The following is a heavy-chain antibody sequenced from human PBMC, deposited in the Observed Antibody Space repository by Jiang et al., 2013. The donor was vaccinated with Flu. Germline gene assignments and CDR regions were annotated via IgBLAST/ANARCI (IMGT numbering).Heavy chain of an antibody. CDR1: GFIFSTYW. J-gene: IGHJ6*02. D-gene: IGHD6-13*01. CDR2: IKQDGSEK. V-gene: IGHV3-7*01. CDR3: ARDVPLAYYGMDV. Sequence: QLVESGGGLVQPGGSLRLSCAASGFIFSTYWMSWVRQAPGKGLEWVANIKQDGSEKYYVDSVKGRFTISRDNAKNSLYLQMNSLRAEDTAVYYCARDVPLAYYGMDVWGQGTTVTVSS.